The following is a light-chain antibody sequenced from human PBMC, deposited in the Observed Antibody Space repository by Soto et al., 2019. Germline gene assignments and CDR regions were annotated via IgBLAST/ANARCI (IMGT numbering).Light chain of an antibody. CDR1: QDIKNY. CDR3: QQCDDFIT. V-gene: IGKV1-33*01. Sequence: DIQMTQSPSSLSASVGDRVTITCQASQDIKNYLNWYQQKPGKAPKLMIYEASNLETGVPSRFSGSGSWISFTFTISSLQPEVIAAYYCQQCDDFITFGGGTRMEIK. CDR2: EAS. J-gene: IGKJ4*01.